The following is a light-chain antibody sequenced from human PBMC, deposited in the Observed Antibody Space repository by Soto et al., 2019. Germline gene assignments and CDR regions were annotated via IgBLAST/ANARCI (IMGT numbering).Light chain of an antibody. V-gene: IGKV3-15*01. Sequence: EIVFTQSPATLSLSPGERATLSCRASQSVSNRDLAWYQQKPGQAPRLLINGASTRATGIPARFSGSGSGTEFTLTISSLQSEDFAVYYCQQDNNLPLTFGGGTKVDIK. CDR3: QQDNNLPLT. J-gene: IGKJ4*01. CDR2: GAS. CDR1: QSVSNRD.